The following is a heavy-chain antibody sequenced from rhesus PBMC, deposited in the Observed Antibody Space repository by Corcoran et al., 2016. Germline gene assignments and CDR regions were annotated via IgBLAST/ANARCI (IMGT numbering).Heavy chain of an antibody. J-gene: IGHJ6*01. V-gene: IGHV4-106*01. CDR3: ARENYLYCLDS. D-gene: IGHD1-1*01. Sequence: QVQLQESGPGLVKPSETLSLTCAVSGGSISDDYYWSWIRQPPGKGLVWIGYIYGSGGGTNYNPSLNNLFTISIDTSKNQFSLKLRSVTAADTAVYYCARENYLYCLDSWGQGVVITVSS. CDR2: IYGSGGGT. CDR1: GGSISDDYY.